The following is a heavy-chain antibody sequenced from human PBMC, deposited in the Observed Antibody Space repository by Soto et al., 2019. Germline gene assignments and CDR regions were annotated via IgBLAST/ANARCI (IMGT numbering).Heavy chain of an antibody. Sequence: VQLVQSGAEVKKPGSSVKVSCKASGGTFSSYAMSWVRQAPGKGLEWVSSISGSGDNTYYADSVKGRFTISRDNSKNTLHVQMNSLRVEDTAVYYCAKDRTSGATPGDALDIWGQGTMVTVSS. CDR2: ISGSGDNT. CDR1: GGTFSSYA. V-gene: IGHV3-23*04. J-gene: IGHJ3*02. CDR3: AKDRTSGATPGDALDI. D-gene: IGHD3-3*01.